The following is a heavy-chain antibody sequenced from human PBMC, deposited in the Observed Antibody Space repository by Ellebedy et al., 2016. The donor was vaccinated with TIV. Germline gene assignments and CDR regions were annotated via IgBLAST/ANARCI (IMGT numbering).Heavy chain of an antibody. CDR1: GFTFSSYA. J-gene: IGHJ4*02. V-gene: IGHV3-23*01. CDR2: ISGSGGST. CDR3: AKGRGGSRIDY. Sequence: GGSLRLSXAPSGFTFSSYAMSWVRQVPGKGLEWVSAISGSGGSTYYADSVKGRFTISRDNSKNTLYLQMNSLRAEDTAVYYCAKGRGGSRIDYWGQGTLVTVSS. D-gene: IGHD3-10*01.